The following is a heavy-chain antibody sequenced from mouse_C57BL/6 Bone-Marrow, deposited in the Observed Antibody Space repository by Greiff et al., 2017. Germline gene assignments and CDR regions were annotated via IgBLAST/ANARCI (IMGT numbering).Heavy chain of an antibody. CDR3: ARSGNDYSWFAY. D-gene: IGHD2-4*01. J-gene: IGHJ3*01. CDR2: IYPRSGNT. Sequence: QVQLQQSGAELARPGASVKLSCKASGYTFTSYGISWVKQRTGQGLEWIGEIYPRSGNTYYNEKFKGKATLTADKSSSTAYMGLRSLTSEDAAVYFCARSGNDYSWFAYWGQGTLVTVTA. CDR1: GYTFTSYG. V-gene: IGHV1-81*01.